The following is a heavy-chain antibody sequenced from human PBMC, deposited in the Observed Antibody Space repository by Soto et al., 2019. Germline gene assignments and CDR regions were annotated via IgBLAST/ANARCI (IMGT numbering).Heavy chain of an antibody. CDR1: GGSMSSYY. D-gene: IGHD3-3*01. V-gene: IGHV4-4*07. CDR3: ARGQRFSDWFDP. CDR2: VYSSGDT. J-gene: IGHJ5*02. Sequence: PSETLSLTCTVSGGSMSSYYWTWIRQPAGKGLEWIGRVYSSGDTHYSPSLKSRVTISLDTSKNQFSLRLLSVTDADTAVYFCARGQRFSDWFDPWGQGALVTVSS.